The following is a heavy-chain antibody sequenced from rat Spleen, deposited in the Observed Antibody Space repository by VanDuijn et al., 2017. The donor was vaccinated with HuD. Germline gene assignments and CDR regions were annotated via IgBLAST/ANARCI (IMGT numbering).Heavy chain of an antibody. CDR2: ISSGGTP. CDR3: ARGWERFAY. Sequence: QVQLKESGPGLVQPSQTLSLTCTVSGGSLTNYDVHWVRQPPGKGLEWIAAISSGGTPYYNSTLKSRLSFSRDTSKSQLFLKMNSLQTEDTAMYFCARGWERFAYWGQGTLVTVSS. J-gene: IGHJ3*01. D-gene: IGHD5-1*01. CDR1: GGSLTNYD. V-gene: IGHV2S8*01.